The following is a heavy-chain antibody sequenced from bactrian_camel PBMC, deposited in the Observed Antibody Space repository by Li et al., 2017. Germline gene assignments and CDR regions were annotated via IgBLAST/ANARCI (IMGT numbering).Heavy chain of an antibody. V-gene: IGHV3S31*01. J-gene: IGHJ4*01. CDR1: GFGDSRKC. D-gene: IGHD5*01. CDR3: AVLSQFNHCRGVLVGIWQQYAS. CDR2: IYIGGSTT. Sequence: VQLVESGGGSVEAGGSLRLSCAVSGFGDSRKCMGWFRQAPQKEREGVAHIYIGGSTTYYADSVKGRSTISTDDANNTLDLQIDSLQLEDTAMYYCAVLSQFNHCRGVLVGIWQQYASWGQGTQVTVS.